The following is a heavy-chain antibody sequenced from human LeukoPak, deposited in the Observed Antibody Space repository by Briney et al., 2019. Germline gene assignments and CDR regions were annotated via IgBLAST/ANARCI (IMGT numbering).Heavy chain of an antibody. D-gene: IGHD4-23*01. CDR1: GGSISSYY. Sequence: SETLSLTCTVSGGSISSYYWSWLRQPLGKGLEWIGYIYYSGGTNYNPSLKSRVTISVDTSKNQFSLKLSSVTAADTAVYYCARDLSPGGQYYYYGMDVWGQGTTVTVSS. CDR3: ARDLSPGGQYYYYGMDV. V-gene: IGHV4-59*01. J-gene: IGHJ6*02. CDR2: IYYSGGT.